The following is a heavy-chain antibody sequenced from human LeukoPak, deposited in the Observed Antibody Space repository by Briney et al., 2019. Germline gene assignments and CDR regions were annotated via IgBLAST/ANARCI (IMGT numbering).Heavy chain of an antibody. CDR3: AKDLFGGSYRTFDY. V-gene: IGHV3-23*01. D-gene: IGHD1-26*01. J-gene: IGHJ4*02. Sequence: GGSLRLSXAASGFTFSSYAMSWVRQAPGKGLEWVSAISGSGGSTYYADSVKGRFTISRDNSKNTLYLQMNSLRAEDTAVYYCAKDLFGGSYRTFDYWGQGTLVTVSS. CDR1: GFTFSSYA. CDR2: ISGSGGST.